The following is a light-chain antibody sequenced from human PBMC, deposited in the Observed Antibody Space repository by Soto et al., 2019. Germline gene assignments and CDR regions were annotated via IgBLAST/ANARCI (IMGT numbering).Light chain of an antibody. J-gene: IGKJ2*01. V-gene: IGKV1-39*01. CDR2: AAF. CDR3: QQNYTRPHT. Sequence: DILMTQSPATLSASLGDRVTLTCRASQNVNDHILWYLQKPGQAPKLLIYAAFILVTEVPARFSGSWSGTNFTLTISSLQSEDFAAYYCQQNYTRPHTFGEGTKLDIK. CDR1: QNVNDH.